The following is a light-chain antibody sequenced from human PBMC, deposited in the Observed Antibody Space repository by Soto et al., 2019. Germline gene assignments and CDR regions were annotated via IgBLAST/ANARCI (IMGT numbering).Light chain of an antibody. CDR3: QQYNRWLALT. CDR2: GAS. Sequence: EVVMTQSPATLSVSPGDRATLSCRASQSISTDLAWYQHKPGQAPRLLIYGASTRATGVPARFSGSGFGTDFTLTISSLQSEDFAVYYCQQYNRWLALTFGGGTKVEIK. V-gene: IGKV3-15*01. J-gene: IGKJ4*01. CDR1: QSISTD.